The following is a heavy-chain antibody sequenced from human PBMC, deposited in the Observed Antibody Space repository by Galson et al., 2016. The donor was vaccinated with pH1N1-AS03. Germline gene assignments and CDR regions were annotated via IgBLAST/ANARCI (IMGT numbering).Heavy chain of an antibody. Sequence: RLSCAASGFNFNVYSMNWVRQAPGKGLEWISYMTSDMRTIKYADSVKGRFTISRDNARNSLFLQMNSLRDEDTAIYYCARSVQYSFDYWGQGILVTVSS. CDR1: GFNFNVYS. CDR3: ARSVQYSFDY. D-gene: IGHD5/OR15-5a*01. CDR2: MTSDMRTI. V-gene: IGHV3-48*02. J-gene: IGHJ4*02.